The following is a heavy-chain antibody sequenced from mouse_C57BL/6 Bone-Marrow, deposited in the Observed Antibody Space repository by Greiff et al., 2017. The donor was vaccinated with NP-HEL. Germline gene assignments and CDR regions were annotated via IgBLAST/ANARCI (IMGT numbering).Heavy chain of an antibody. CDR3: ARGASVVGDYFDY. V-gene: IGHV1-52*01. CDR1: GYTFTSYW. D-gene: IGHD1-1*01. CDR2: IDPSDSET. J-gene: IGHJ2*01. Sequence: QVQLQQSGAELVRPGSSVKLSCKASGYTFTSYWMHWVKQRPIQGLEWIGNIDPSDSETHYNQKFKDKATLTVDKSSSTAYLELSSLTSEDSAVYYGARGASVVGDYFDYWGQGTTLTVSA.